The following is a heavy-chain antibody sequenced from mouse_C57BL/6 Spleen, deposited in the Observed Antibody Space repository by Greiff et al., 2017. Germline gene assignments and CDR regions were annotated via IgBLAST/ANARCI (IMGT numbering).Heavy chain of an antibody. CDR2: IHPNSGST. D-gene: IGHD1-2*01. Sequence: QVQLKQPGAELVKPGASVKLSCKASGYTFTSYWMHWVKQRPGQGLEWIGMIHPNSGSTNYNEKFKSKATLTVDKSSSTAYMQLSSLTSEDSAVYYCARGRQYYFDYWGQGTTLTVSS. V-gene: IGHV1-64*01. CDR1: GYTFTSYW. J-gene: IGHJ2*01. CDR3: ARGRQYYFDY.